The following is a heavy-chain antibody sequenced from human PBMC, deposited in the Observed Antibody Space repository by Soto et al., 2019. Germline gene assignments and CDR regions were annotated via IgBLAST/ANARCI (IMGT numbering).Heavy chain of an antibody. V-gene: IGHV1-58*01. D-gene: IGHD3-9*01. CDR3: AARRYFDWLLFRGSKSDLGDAFDI. Sequence: SVKVSCKASGFTFTSSAVQWVRQARGQRLEWIGWIVVGSGNTNYAQKFQERVTITRDMSTSTAYMELSSLRSEDTAVYYCAARRYFDWLLFRGSKSDLGDAFDIWGQGTMVTVSS. CDR2: IVVGSGNT. CDR1: GFTFTSSA. J-gene: IGHJ3*02.